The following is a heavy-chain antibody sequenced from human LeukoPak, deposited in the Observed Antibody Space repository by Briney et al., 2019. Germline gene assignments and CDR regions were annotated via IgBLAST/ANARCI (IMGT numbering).Heavy chain of an antibody. Sequence: SETLSLTCTVSGGSISSYYWSWIRQPPGKGLEWIGHIYYSGSTNYNPSLKSRVTISSDTSKNQFSLRLSSVTAADTAVYYCARNRVGYCTGGTCYNFDPWGQGTLVTVSS. J-gene: IGHJ5*02. V-gene: IGHV4-59*12. D-gene: IGHD2-15*01. CDR3: ARNRVGYCTGGTCYNFDP. CDR1: GGSISSYY. CDR2: IYYSGST.